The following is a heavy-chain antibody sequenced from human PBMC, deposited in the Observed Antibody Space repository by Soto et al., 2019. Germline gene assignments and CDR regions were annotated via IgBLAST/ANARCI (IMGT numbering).Heavy chain of an antibody. V-gene: IGHV3-48*02. CDR2: ISSSSSTI. D-gene: IGHD6-19*01. Sequence: GGSLRLSCAASGFTFSSYSMNWVRQAPGKGLEWVSYISSSSSTIYYADSVKGRFTISRDNAKNSLYLQMNSLRDEDTAVYYCARGLEVVAGPLLDYWGQGTLVTVSS. CDR3: ARGLEVVAGPLLDY. CDR1: GFTFSSYS. J-gene: IGHJ4*02.